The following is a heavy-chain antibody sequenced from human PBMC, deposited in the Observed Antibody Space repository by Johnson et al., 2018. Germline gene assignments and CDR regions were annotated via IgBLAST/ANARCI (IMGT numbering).Heavy chain of an antibody. CDR2: ISGSGTST. CDR3: ERVGDGLDV. Sequence: VQLVESGGGLVQPGGSLRLSCAAAGFTFSTYGMSWVRQAPGKGLEWVSGISGSGTSTFYADSVKGRFTISRDTSNNTLYLQLNSLRAEDTAGYYCERVGDGLDVWGQGTTVTVSS. CDR1: GFTFSTYG. J-gene: IGHJ6*02. V-gene: IGHV3-23*04. D-gene: IGHD3-16*01.